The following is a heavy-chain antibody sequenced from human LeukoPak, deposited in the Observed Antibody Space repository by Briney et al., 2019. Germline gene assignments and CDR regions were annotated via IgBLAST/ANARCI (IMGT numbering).Heavy chain of an antibody. J-gene: IGHJ3*02. Sequence: PGGSLRLSCAVSGLTFNNYAMSWVRQAPGKGLEWVSGISGRGASKYYADSVKGRFTISRDNSKNTLYLQMNSLRAEDTAVYYCAGTYYYDSRYAFDIWGQGTMVTVSS. CDR3: AGTYYYDSRYAFDI. CDR2: ISGRGASK. V-gene: IGHV3-23*01. D-gene: IGHD3-22*01. CDR1: GLTFNNYA.